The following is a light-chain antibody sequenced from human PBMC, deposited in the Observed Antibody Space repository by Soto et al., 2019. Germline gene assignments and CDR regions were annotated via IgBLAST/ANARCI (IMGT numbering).Light chain of an antibody. V-gene: IGKV3-20*01. Sequence: EIVLTQSPGTLSLSPGERATLSCRASQSISSSYLAWYQQKPGQAPRLLIYGASSRATGIPDRFSGSGSGTDVTLTISRLWPEDFAVYYCQQYGGSPMYTFGQGTKLEIK. CDR3: QQYGGSPMYT. CDR2: GAS. J-gene: IGKJ2*01. CDR1: QSISSSY.